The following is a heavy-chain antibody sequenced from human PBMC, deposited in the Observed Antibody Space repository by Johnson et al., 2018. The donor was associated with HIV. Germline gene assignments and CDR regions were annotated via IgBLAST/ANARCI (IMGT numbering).Heavy chain of an antibody. J-gene: IGHJ3*02. CDR2: ITSKTEGGTT. CDR1: GFTFSNAW. Sequence: VQLVESGGGVVRPGGSLRLSCAASGFTFSNAWMSWVRQGPGQGLEWVGRITSKTEGGTTDYAAPVNGRFTISSDDSKNTLFLQMNSLKIEDTAVYYCTTYTTMVTMYVEIKGGAFDIWGQGAMVTVSS. V-gene: IGHV3-15*01. CDR3: TTYTTMVTMYVEIKGGAFDI. D-gene: IGHD5-18*01.